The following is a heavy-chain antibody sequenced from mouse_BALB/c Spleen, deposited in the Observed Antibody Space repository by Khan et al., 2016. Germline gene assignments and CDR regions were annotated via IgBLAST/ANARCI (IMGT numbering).Heavy chain of an antibody. CDR2: ILPGSGST. CDR3: ARTDRRRYFDY. V-gene: IGHV1-9*01. Sequence: QVQLQQSGAELMKPGASVKISCKATGYTFSSYWIEWVKQRPGHGLEWIGEILPGSGSTNYNEKFRGKATFTADTSSNTAYMQLSSLTSEDSAVQYWARTDRRRYFDYWGQGTTLTVSS. J-gene: IGHJ2*01. CDR1: GYTFSSYW.